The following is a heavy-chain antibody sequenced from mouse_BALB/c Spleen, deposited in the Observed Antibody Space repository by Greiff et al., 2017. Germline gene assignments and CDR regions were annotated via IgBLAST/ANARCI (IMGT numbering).Heavy chain of an antibody. CDR1: GYTFTDYN. J-gene: IGHJ3*01. D-gene: IGHD2-3*01. V-gene: IGHV1-18*01. CDR2: INPNNGGT. CDR3: ARSHDERGFAY. Sequence: EVQLQQSGPELVKPWASVKIPCKASGYTFTDYNMDWVKQSHGKSLEWIGDINPNNGGTIYNQKFKGKATLTVDKSSSTAYMELRSLTSEDTAVYYCARSHDERGFAYWGQGTLVTVSA.